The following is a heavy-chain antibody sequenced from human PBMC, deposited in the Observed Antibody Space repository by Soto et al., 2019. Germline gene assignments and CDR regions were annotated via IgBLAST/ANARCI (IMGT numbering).Heavy chain of an antibody. D-gene: IGHD6-13*01. CDR3: AKRGKYSSSWYRFDY. CDR1: GFTFSSYA. J-gene: IGHJ4*02. CDR2: ISGSGGST. V-gene: IGHV3-23*01. Sequence: EVQLLESGGGWVQPGGSLRLSCAASGFTFSSYAMSWVRQAPGKGLEWVSAISGSGGSTYYADSVKGRFTISRDNSKNTLYLQMNSLRAEDTAVYYCAKRGKYSSSWYRFDYWGQGTLVTVSS.